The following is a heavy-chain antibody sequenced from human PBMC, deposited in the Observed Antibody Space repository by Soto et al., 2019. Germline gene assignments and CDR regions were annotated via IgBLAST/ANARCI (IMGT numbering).Heavy chain of an antibody. Sequence: QVPLQESGPGLVKPSQTLSLTCTVPGGSINGGRYYWNWIRQHPGKGLEWIGYIYESGTIDYNPSLKSRVIISEDTSKNQFSLSLISVTAADTAVYYCARDRGFGMDAWGQGTMVIVSS. CDR2: IYESGTI. CDR1: GGSINGGRYY. CDR3: ARDRGFGMDA. V-gene: IGHV4-31*03. J-gene: IGHJ6*02.